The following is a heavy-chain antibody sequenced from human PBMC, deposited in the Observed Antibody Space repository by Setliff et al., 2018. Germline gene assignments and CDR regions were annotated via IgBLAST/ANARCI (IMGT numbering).Heavy chain of an antibody. Sequence: PGGSLRLSCTASGFTFGDYAMSWVRQAPGKGLEWVGFIRSKAYGGTTEYAASVKGRFTISRDDSKSIAYLQMNSLKTEDTAVYYCARDGGEYWGQGTLVTVSS. CDR2: IRSKAYGGTT. V-gene: IGHV3-49*04. CDR1: GFTFGDYA. J-gene: IGHJ4*02. D-gene: IGHD3-16*01. CDR3: ARDGGEY.